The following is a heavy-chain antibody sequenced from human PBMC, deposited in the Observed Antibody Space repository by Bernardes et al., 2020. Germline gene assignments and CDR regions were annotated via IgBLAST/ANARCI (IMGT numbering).Heavy chain of an antibody. Sequence: GGSLRLSCAASGFTFSDYYMTWIRQAPGKGLEWVSYISNSGTTTYSADSVKGRFTISRDNAKNSLYLQMNSLRVEDTAVYYCGRPSRGVYKAIDYWGQGTLVTVSS. CDR3: GRPSRGVYKAIDY. V-gene: IGHV3-11*01. D-gene: IGHD6-13*01. CDR1: GFTFSDYY. CDR2: ISNSGTTT. J-gene: IGHJ4*02.